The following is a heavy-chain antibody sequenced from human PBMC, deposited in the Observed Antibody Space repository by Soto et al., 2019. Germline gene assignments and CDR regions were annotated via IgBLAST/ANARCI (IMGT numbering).Heavy chain of an antibody. CDR3: AKITSGWLLLQPFDH. Sequence: EVQLLESGGGLVQPGGSLRLSCAASGFTFTNYGMTWVRQAPGKGLEWVSAITGSGSDIYYADSVKGRFTISRDTSKNALYPQMNSLRAEDTAMYYCAKITSGWLLLQPFDHWGPGTLVTVSS. CDR2: ITGSGSDI. V-gene: IGHV3-23*01. D-gene: IGHD3-22*01. J-gene: IGHJ4*02. CDR1: GFTFTNYG.